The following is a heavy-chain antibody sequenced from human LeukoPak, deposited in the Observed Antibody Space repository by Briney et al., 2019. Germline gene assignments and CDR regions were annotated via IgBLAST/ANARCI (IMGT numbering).Heavy chain of an antibody. CDR1: GYTFTNYA. CDR3: ARGRDYYGSSDYPDPTYFDY. J-gene: IGHJ4*02. CDR2: ISAYSGNT. Sequence: ASVKVSCKASGYTFTNYAISWVRQAPGQGLEWMGRISAYSGNTNYAQKLQGRVTMTTATSTSTAYMELRSLRSDDTAVYFCARGRDYYGSSDYPDPTYFDYWGQGTLVTVS. D-gene: IGHD3-22*01. V-gene: IGHV1-18*01.